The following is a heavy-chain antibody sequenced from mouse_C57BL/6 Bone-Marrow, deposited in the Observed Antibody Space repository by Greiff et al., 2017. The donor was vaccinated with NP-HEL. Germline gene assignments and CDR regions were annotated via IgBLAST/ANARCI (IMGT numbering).Heavy chain of an antibody. CDR2: INPNYGTT. D-gene: IGHD1-1*01. Sequence: EVKLMESGPELVKPGASVKISCKASGYSFTDYNMNWVKQSNGKSLEWIGVINPNYGTTSYNQKFKGKATLTVDQSSSTAYMQLNSLTSEDSAVYYCASYYGSSYGNYAMDYWGQGTSVTVSS. V-gene: IGHV1-39*01. CDR3: ASYYGSSYGNYAMDY. CDR1: GYSFTDYN. J-gene: IGHJ4*01.